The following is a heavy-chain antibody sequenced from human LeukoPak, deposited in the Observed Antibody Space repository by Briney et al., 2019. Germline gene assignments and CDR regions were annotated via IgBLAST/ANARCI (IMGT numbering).Heavy chain of an antibody. J-gene: IGHJ3*01. CDR2: ISSDNDKT. Sequence: ASVKVSCKASGYTFSSYGVSWVRQAPGQGLEWIGWISSDNDKTNYGQKFQGRVTMTTDTSTTTVYMELRSLRSDDTAVYYCARGRIITIYGVDHHDAYDFWGQGTMVTVSS. CDR1: GYTFSSYG. V-gene: IGHV1-18*01. CDR3: ARGRIITIYGVDHHDAYDF. D-gene: IGHD3-3*01.